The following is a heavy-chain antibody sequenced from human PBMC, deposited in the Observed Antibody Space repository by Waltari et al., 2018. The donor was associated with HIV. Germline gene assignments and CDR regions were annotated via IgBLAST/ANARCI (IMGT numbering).Heavy chain of an antibody. CDR3: ARMFSGTYRNLDY. CDR1: GFSLATNGMC. D-gene: IGHD1-26*01. V-gene: IGHV2-70*01. CDR2: IDWDDYK. Sequence: QVTLRESGPALVKPTQTLTMTCTFSGFSLATNGMCVNWLRHPPGKALEGPSHIDWDDYKYYNASLRTRLAISRETYKNRVVLTMTDMDPMDTATYYCARMFSGTYRNLDYWGPGTLVTVSS. J-gene: IGHJ4*02.